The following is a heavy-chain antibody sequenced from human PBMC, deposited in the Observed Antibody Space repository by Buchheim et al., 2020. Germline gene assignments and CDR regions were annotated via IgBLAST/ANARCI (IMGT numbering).Heavy chain of an antibody. CDR2: ISYDGSNK. CDR1: GSTFSSYA. V-gene: IGHV3-30*04. D-gene: IGHD2-2*01. Sequence: QVQLVESGGGVVQPGRSLRLSCAASGSTFSSYAMHWVRQAPGKGLEWVAVISYDGSNKYYADSVKGRFTISRDNSKNTLYLQMNSLRAEDTAVYYCARDLEDIVVVPAATPPLGYGMDVWGQGTT. CDR3: ARDLEDIVVVPAATPPLGYGMDV. J-gene: IGHJ6*02.